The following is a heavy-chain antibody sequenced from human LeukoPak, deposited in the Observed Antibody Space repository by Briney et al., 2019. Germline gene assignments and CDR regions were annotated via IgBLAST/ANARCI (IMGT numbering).Heavy chain of an antibody. CDR2: ISGSGGST. D-gene: IGHD3-22*01. Sequence: GGSLRLSCAASGFTFGSYAMSWVRQAPGKGLEWVSAISGSGGSTYYADSVKGRFTISRDNSKNTLYLQMNSLRAEDTAVYYCAKDFSYYYDSSGYYHYFDYWGQGTLVTVSS. V-gene: IGHV3-23*01. CDR1: GFTFGSYA. J-gene: IGHJ4*02. CDR3: AKDFSYYYDSSGYYHYFDY.